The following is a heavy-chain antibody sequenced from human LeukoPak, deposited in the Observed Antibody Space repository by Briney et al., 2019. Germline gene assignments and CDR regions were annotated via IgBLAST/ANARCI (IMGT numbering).Heavy chain of an antibody. V-gene: IGHV1-18*04. Sequence: GASVKVSCKASGYTFTGYYMHWVRQAPGQGLEWMGWISAYNGNTNYAQKLQGRVTMTTDTSTSTAYMELRSLRSDDTAVYYCARVDTAMDPPGYWGQGTLVTVSS. D-gene: IGHD5-18*01. CDR2: ISAYNGNT. J-gene: IGHJ4*02. CDR3: ARVDTAMDPPGY. CDR1: GYTFTGYY.